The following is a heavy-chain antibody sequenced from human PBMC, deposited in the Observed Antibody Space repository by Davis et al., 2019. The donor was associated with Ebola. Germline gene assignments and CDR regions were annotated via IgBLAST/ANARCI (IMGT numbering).Heavy chain of an antibody. CDR1: GFTFSRFG. CDR3: TAINYDFLTGYYKDY. Sequence: PGGSLRLSCAASGFTFSRFGMHWVRQAPGKGLEWVALIWFDGSKEYYADSVKGRFTISRDNDRNTVSLQINSLEVEDTAVYYCTAINYDFLTGYYKDYWGQGTLVTVSS. V-gene: IGHV3-33*01. CDR2: IWFDGSKE. J-gene: IGHJ4*02. D-gene: IGHD3-9*01.